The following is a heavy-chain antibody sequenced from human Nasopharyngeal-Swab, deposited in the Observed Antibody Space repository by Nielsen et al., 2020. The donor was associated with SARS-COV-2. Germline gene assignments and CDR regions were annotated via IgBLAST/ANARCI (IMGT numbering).Heavy chain of an antibody. D-gene: IGHD3-9*01. CDR1: GYTFTSYY. J-gene: IGHJ6*03. CDR2: INPSGGST. V-gene: IGHV1-46*01. Sequence: ASVKVSCKASGYTFTSYYMHWVRQAPGQGLEWMGIINPSGGSTSYAQKFQGRVTMTRDTSTSTVYMELSSLRSEDTAVYYCARDPTLTYYDILIGYRTPDYYMDGGGKGTTVTVSS. CDR3: ARDPTLTYYDILIGYRTPDYYMDG.